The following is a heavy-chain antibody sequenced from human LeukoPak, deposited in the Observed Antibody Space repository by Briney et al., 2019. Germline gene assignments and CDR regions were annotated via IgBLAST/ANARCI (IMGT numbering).Heavy chain of an antibody. D-gene: IGHD3-22*01. Sequence: ASVKVSCKASGYTFTGYYMHWVRQAPGQGLEWIGWINPNSGGTNYAQKFQGRVTMTRDTSISTAYMELRSLRSDDTAVYYCARVEGYYDSSGHYLGYWGQGTLVTVSS. CDR3: ARVEGYYDSSGHYLGY. CDR1: GYTFTGYY. J-gene: IGHJ4*02. V-gene: IGHV1-2*02. CDR2: INPNSGGT.